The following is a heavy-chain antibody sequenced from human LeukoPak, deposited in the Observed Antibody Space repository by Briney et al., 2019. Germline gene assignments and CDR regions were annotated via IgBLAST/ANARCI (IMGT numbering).Heavy chain of an antibody. V-gene: IGHV4-34*01. CDR2: INHGGST. CDR1: GGAFSGYY. CDR3: ATIFGVGWNSHYFDY. D-gene: IGHD3-3*01. Sequence: SETLSLTCAVYGGAFSGYYWSWIRQPPGKGLEWIGEINHGGSTNYNPSLKSRVTISVDTSKNQFSLKLSSVTAADTAVYYCATIFGVGWNSHYFDYWGQGTLVTVSS. J-gene: IGHJ4*02.